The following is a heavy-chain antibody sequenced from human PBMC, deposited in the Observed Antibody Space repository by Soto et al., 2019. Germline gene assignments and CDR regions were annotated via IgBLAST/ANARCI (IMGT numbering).Heavy chain of an antibody. D-gene: IGHD5-18*01. V-gene: IGHV1-69*06. CDR3: ARDVVDTAKVYYYYGMDV. Sequence: QVQLVQSGAEVKKPGSSVKVSCKASGGTFSSYAISWVRQAPGQGLEWMGGIIPIFGTANYAQKFQGRVTITADKSTSTAYMELSSLRSEDTAVYYCARDVVDTAKVYYYYGMDVWGQGTTVTVSS. CDR2: IIPIFGTA. CDR1: GGTFSSYA. J-gene: IGHJ6*02.